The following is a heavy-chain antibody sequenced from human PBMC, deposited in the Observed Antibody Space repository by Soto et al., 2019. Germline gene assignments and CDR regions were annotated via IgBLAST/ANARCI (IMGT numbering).Heavy chain of an antibody. CDR3: ARDLITMVRGVRGDYYYGMDV. D-gene: IGHD3-10*01. CDR2: ISSSSSYI. V-gene: IGHV3-21*01. J-gene: IGHJ6*02. Sequence: PGGSLRLSCAASGFTFSSYSMNWVRQAPGKGLEWVSSISSSSSYIYYADSVKGRFTISRDNAKNSLYLQMNSLRAEDTAVYYCARDLITMVRGVRGDYYYGMDVWGQGTTVTVSS. CDR1: GFTFSSYS.